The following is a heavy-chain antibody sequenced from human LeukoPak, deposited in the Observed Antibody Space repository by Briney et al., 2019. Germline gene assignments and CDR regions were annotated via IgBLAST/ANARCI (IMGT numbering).Heavy chain of an antibody. J-gene: IGHJ5*02. Sequence: LGESLKISCKGSGYTFTSYWIGWVRQMPAKGLEWMGIILPGNSYTRYSPSFKGQVTMSVDKSISFAYLQWSSLKASDTAIYYCARQYYETLTGPNWFDAWGQGALVTVSS. CDR2: ILPGNSYT. CDR1: GYTFTSYW. V-gene: IGHV5-51*01. CDR3: ARQYYETLTGPNWFDA. D-gene: IGHD3-9*01.